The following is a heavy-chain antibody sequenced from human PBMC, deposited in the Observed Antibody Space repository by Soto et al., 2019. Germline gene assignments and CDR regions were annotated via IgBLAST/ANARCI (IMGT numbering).Heavy chain of an antibody. CDR2: ISTYNGNT. CDR3: ARGGRYDILTGSLYGMDV. J-gene: IGHJ6*02. Sequence: QVPLVQSGAEVKKPGASVKVSCKASGYTFTSYGISWVRQAPGQGLEWMGWISTYNGNTNYAQKLQGRVTMTTDTSTSTAYMELRSLRSDDTAVYYCARGGRYDILTGSLYGMDVWGQGTTVTVSS. CDR1: GYTFTSYG. D-gene: IGHD3-9*01. V-gene: IGHV1-18*01.